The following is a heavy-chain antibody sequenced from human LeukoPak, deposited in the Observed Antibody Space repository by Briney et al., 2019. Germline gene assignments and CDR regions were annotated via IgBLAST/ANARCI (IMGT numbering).Heavy chain of an antibody. D-gene: IGHD6-19*01. CDR3: ARGWEYSSGWYYFDY. CDR2: TYYMSKWHN. Sequence: SQTLSLTCAISGDSVSSNSAVWNCFRQSPSRGLEWLGRTYYMSKWHNDYAVSVKSRITINPDTSKNQFSLQLNSVTPEDTAVYYCARGWEYSSGWYYFDYWGQGTLVTVSS. V-gene: IGHV6-1*01. CDR1: GDSVSSNSAV. J-gene: IGHJ4*02.